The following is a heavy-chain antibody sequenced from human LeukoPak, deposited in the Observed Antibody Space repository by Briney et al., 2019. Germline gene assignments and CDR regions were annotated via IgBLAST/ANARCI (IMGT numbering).Heavy chain of an antibody. CDR2: INHSGST. V-gene: IGHV4-34*01. CDR1: GGSLSGYY. J-gene: IGHJ4*02. D-gene: IGHD3-22*01. Sequence: SETLSLTCASYGGSLSGYYLGWIRQPPGKGLEWIGEINHSGSTNYNPSLKSRITISVDTSKNQFSLKLSSVTAADTAVYYCARLDPTSYYYDSSGYPLFDYWGQGTLVTVSS. CDR3: ARLDPTSYYYDSSGYPLFDY.